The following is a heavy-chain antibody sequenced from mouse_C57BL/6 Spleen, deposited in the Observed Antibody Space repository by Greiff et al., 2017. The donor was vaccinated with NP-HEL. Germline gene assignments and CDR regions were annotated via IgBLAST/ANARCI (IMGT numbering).Heavy chain of an antibody. D-gene: IGHD4-1*01. Sequence: QVQLQQPGAELVKPGASVKLSCKASGYTFTSYWMHWVKQRPGQGLEWIGMIHPNSGSTNYNEKFKSKATLTVDKSSNTAYMQLSSLTSEDSAVYYCAGGTGDYAMDYWGQGTSVTVSS. V-gene: IGHV1-64*01. CDR3: AGGTGDYAMDY. J-gene: IGHJ4*01. CDR1: GYTFTSYW. CDR2: IHPNSGST.